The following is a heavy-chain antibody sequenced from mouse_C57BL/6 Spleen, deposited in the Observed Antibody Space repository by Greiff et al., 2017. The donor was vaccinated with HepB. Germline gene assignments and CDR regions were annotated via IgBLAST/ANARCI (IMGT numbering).Heavy chain of an antibody. CDR2: INPNNGGT. CDR1: GYTFTDYY. CDR3: ARNPYDYLSYYAMDY. V-gene: IGHV1-26*01. D-gene: IGHD2-4*01. J-gene: IGHJ4*01. Sequence: EVQLQQSGPELVKPGASVKISCKASGYTFTDYYMNWVKQSPGQGLEWIGDINPNNGGTSYNQKFKGKATLTVDKSSSTAYMELRSLTSEDSAVYYCARNPYDYLSYYAMDYWGQGTSVTVCS.